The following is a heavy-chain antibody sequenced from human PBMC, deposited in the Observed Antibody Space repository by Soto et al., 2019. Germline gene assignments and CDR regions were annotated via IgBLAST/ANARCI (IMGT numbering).Heavy chain of an antibody. Sequence: GGSLRLSCAASGFTFSSYAMSWVRQAPGKGLEWVSAISGSGGSTYYADSVKGRFTISRDNSKNTLYLQMNSLRAEDTAVYYCAKASETVAGTKWGYYFDYWGQGTLVTVSS. D-gene: IGHD6-19*01. V-gene: IGHV3-23*01. CDR3: AKASETVAGTKWGYYFDY. J-gene: IGHJ4*02. CDR1: GFTFSSYA. CDR2: ISGSGGST.